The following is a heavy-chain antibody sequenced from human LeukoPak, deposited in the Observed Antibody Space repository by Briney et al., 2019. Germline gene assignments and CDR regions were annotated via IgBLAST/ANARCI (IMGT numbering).Heavy chain of an antibody. Sequence: GGSLRLSCAASGFTFSSYVMNWVRQAPGKGLEWVSAISGSGGGTYYAASVKGRFAISRDNSKNTLYLQLNSLRADDTAVYYCAKDSSGYYLPDAFDIWGQGTLVTASP. CDR2: ISGSGGGT. CDR1: GFTFSSYV. D-gene: IGHD3-22*01. V-gene: IGHV3-23*01. CDR3: AKDSSGYYLPDAFDI. J-gene: IGHJ3*02.